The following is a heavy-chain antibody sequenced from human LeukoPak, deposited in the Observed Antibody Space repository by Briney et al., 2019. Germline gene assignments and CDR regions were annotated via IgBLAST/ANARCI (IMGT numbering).Heavy chain of an antibody. V-gene: IGHV4-39*07. J-gene: IGHJ3*02. CDR1: GGSISSSSYY. D-gene: IGHD3-22*01. CDR2: IYYSGST. CDR3: ARDLVSSGLVVVRACDI. Sequence: SETLSLTCTVSGGSISSSSYYWGWIRQPPGKGLEWIGSIYYSGSTYYNPSLKSRVTMSVDTSKNQFSLKLSSVTAADTAVYYCARDLVSSGLVVVRACDIWGQGTMVTVSS.